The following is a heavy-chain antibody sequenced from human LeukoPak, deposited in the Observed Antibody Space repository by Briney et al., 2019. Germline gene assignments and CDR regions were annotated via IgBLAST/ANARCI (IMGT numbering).Heavy chain of an antibody. CDR1: GFTFSSYE. J-gene: IGHJ5*02. CDR2: ISSSGSTI. D-gene: IGHD3-10*01. V-gene: IGHV3-48*03. CDR3: AKEDYYGSGSYYGTWFDP. Sequence: GRSLRLSCAASGFTFSSYEMNWVRQAPGKGLEWVSYISSSGSTIYYADSVKGRFTISRDNAKNSLYLQMNSLRAEDTAVYYCAKEDYYGSGSYYGTWFDPWGQGTLVTVSS.